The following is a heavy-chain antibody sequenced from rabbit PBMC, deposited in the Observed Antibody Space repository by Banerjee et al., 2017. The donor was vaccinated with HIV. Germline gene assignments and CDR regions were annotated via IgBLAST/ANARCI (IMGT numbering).Heavy chain of an antibody. CDR1: GFSFSSSYW. V-gene: IGHV1S45*01. Sequence: QEQLEESGGDLVKPEGSLTLTCTASGFSFSSSYWICWVRQAPGKGLEWIACIYAGGSGITYYASWAKGRFTISKTSSTTVTLQMTSLTAADTATYFCARDLAGVIGWNFNLWGQGTLVTVS. D-gene: IGHD4-1*01. CDR2: IYAGGSGIT. CDR3: ARDLAGVIGWNFNL. J-gene: IGHJ4*01.